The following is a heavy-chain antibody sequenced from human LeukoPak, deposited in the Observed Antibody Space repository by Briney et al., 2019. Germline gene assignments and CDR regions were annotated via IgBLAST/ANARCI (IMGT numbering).Heavy chain of an antibody. Sequence: SVKVSCKASGTTFSRSAISWVRQAPGQGLEWMGGVIPILGTTNYAQKFQGRVSITTDESTSTAYMEVSSLGSVDTAVYYCARDDGSATLGFDSWGQGTLVTVSS. CDR2: VIPILGTT. J-gene: IGHJ4*02. V-gene: IGHV1-69*05. CDR1: GTTFSRSA. D-gene: IGHD1-26*01. CDR3: ARDDGSATLGFDS.